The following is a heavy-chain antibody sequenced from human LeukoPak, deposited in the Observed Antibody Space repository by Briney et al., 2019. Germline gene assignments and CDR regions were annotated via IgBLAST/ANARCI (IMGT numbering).Heavy chain of an antibody. J-gene: IGHJ4*02. Sequence: GESLKISCKGSGYSFTSYWIGWVRQMPGKGLEWMGIIYPGDSDTRYSPSFQGQVTISADESISTAYLQWSSLKASDTAMYYCARPQYYYDSSGYSYYFDYWGQGTLVTVSS. D-gene: IGHD3-22*01. CDR1: GYSFTSYW. CDR3: ARPQYYYDSSGYSYYFDY. V-gene: IGHV5-51*01. CDR2: IYPGDSDT.